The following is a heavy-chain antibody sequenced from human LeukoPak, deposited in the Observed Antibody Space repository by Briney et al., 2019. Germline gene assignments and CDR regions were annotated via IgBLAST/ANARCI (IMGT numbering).Heavy chain of an antibody. CDR3: ARGCSDGACYGDY. D-gene: IGHD2-15*01. CDR1: AFTFTNSW. CDR2: INSDGSST. Sequence: GGSLRLSCAASAFTFTNSWMHWVRQAPGKGLGWVSRINSDGSSTSYADSVKGRFTIPRDNAKNTLYLQMNSLRAEDTAVYYCARGCSDGACYGDYWGQGTLVTVSS. V-gene: IGHV3-74*01. J-gene: IGHJ4*02.